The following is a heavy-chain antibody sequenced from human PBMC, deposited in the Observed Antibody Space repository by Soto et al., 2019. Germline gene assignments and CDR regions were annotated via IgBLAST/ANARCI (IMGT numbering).Heavy chain of an antibody. CDR1: GFTFSSYS. CDR2: ISSSSSYI. Sequence: GGSLRLSCAASGFTFSSYSMNWVRQAPGKGLEWVSSISSSSSYIYYADSVKGRFTISRDNAKNSLYLQMNSLRAEDTAVYYCERDHRLGGWYHWFDPWGQGTLVTVSS. V-gene: IGHV3-21*01. D-gene: IGHD6-19*01. J-gene: IGHJ5*02. CDR3: ERDHRLGGWYHWFDP.